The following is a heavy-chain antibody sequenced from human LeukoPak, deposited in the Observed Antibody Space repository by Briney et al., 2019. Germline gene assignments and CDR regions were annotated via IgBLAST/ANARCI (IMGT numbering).Heavy chain of an antibody. CDR2: INPNSGGT. CDR3: ARGGEYCTNGVCYLFGY. J-gene: IGHJ4*02. Sequence: GASVKVSCKASGYTFTGYYMHWVRQAPGQGLEWMGWINPNSGGTNYAQKFQGRVTMTRDTSISTAYMELSRLRSDDTAVYYCARGGEYCTNGVCYLFGYWGQGTLVTVSS. D-gene: IGHD2-8*01. CDR1: GYTFTGYY. V-gene: IGHV1-2*02.